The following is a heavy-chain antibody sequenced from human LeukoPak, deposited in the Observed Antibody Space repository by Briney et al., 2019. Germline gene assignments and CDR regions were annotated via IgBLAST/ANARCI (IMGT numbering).Heavy chain of an antibody. CDR1: GYTFTGYY. CDR3: ARDCCTSCYTRSYAFDI. D-gene: IGHD2-2*02. CDR2: INPNSGGT. V-gene: IGHV1-2*02. Sequence: GASVKVSCKASGYTFTGYYMHWVRQAPGQGLEWMGWINPNSGGTNYAQKFQGRVTMTRDTSISTAYMELSRLRSDDTAVYYCARDCCTSCYTRSYAFDIWGQGTMVTVSS. J-gene: IGHJ3*02.